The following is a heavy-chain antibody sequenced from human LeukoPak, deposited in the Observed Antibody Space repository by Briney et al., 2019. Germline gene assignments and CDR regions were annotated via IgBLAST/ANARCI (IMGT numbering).Heavy chain of an antibody. CDR2: TSVNGAVT. Sequence: PGGSLRLSCAASGFSLSDYGVNWVRRAPGKGLEWLSHTSVNGAVTTYADSAKGRFTISSDTAKNSLYLQLNSLTVGDTAMYYCARDPDGDLDFDFWGRGTLVTVSS. CDR1: GFSLSDYG. V-gene: IGHV3-48*01. J-gene: IGHJ4*02. D-gene: IGHD4-17*01. CDR3: ARDPDGDLDFDF.